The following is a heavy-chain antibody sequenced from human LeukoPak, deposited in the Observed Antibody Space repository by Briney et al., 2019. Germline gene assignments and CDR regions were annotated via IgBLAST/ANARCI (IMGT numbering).Heavy chain of an antibody. V-gene: IGHV1-2*06. J-gene: IGHJ4*02. D-gene: IGHD1-26*01. CDR1: GYTFTGYY. Sequence: ASVKVSCKASGYTFTGYYMHWVRQAPGQGLEWMGRINPNSGGTNYAQKFQGRVTMTRETSISIAYMELSRLRSDDTAVYYCARDVGGSYSYDYWGQGTLVTVSS. CDR3: ARDVGGSYSYDY. CDR2: INPNSGGT.